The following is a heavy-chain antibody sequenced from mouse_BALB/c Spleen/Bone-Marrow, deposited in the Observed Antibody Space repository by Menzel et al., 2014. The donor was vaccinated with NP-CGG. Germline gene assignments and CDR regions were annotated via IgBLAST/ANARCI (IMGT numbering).Heavy chain of an antibody. CDR2: VDPYSGGT. CDR1: GYAFTNFN. J-gene: IGHJ2*01. D-gene: IGHD2-14*01. CDR3: SREVLAYFDY. V-gene: IGHV1S135*01. Sequence: EVLLQQSGPELVKPGASAKVSCKASGYAFTNFNMNWVKQSHGKSLEWLGYVDPYSGGTNYNHKFSRKSILTVVLSSSKTYMHLNSLTSEDSAVYCCSREVLAYFDYRGQGSTRTGSS.